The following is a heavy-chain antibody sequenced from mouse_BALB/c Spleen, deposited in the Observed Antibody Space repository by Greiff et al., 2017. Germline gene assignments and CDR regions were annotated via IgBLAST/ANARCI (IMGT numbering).Heavy chain of an antibody. CDR3: ARTGGNYAAY. Sequence: VQLQQSGPGLVQPSQSLSITCTVSGFSLTSYGVHWVRQSPGKGLEWLGVIWSGGSTDYNAAFISRLSISKDNSKSQVFFKMNSLQADDTAIYYCARTGGNYAAYWGQGTLVTVSA. CDR1: GFSLTSYG. J-gene: IGHJ3*01. CDR2: IWSGGST. V-gene: IGHV2-4-1*01. D-gene: IGHD2-1*01.